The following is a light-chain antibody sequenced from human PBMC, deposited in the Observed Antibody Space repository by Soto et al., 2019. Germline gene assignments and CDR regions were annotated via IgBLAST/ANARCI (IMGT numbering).Light chain of an antibody. Sequence: DIRMTQSPSTLSASVGDRVTITCRASQSISSWLAWYQQKPGKAPKLLIYDASSLESGVPSRFSGSGSGTEFTLTISSLQPDDFATYYCQQYNSYSTFGQGTKVE. V-gene: IGKV1-5*01. J-gene: IGKJ1*01. CDR1: QSISSW. CDR2: DAS. CDR3: QQYNSYST.